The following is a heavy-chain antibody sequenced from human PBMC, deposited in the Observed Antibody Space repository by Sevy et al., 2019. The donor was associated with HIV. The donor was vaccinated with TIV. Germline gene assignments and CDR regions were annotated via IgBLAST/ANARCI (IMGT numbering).Heavy chain of an antibody. CDR3: VREGVGGYSYSLDC. D-gene: IGHD5-18*01. Sequence: GGSLRLSCAASGFTFSSYWMSWVRQAPGKGLEWVATMKEDGSERNYVDSVKGRFTISRDNAKNSLYLQMNSLRAEDRVVYYCVREGVGGYSYSLDCWGQGTLVSVSS. CDR2: MKEDGSER. J-gene: IGHJ4*02. CDR1: GFTFSSYW. V-gene: IGHV3-7*01.